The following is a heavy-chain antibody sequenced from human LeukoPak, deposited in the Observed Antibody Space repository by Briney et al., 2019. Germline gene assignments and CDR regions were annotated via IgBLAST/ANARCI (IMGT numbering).Heavy chain of an antibody. CDR2: TYYRSKWYN. Sequence: SQTLSLTCAISGDSVSSNSAAWNWIRQSPSRGLEWLGRTYYRSKWYNDYAESVKSRITINPDTSKNQFSLQLNSVPPEDTAVYYCARAAYCSSTSCYQYYFDYWGQGTLVTVSS. CDR1: GDSVSSNSAA. D-gene: IGHD2-2*01. CDR3: ARAAYCSSTSCYQYYFDY. V-gene: IGHV6-1*01. J-gene: IGHJ4*02.